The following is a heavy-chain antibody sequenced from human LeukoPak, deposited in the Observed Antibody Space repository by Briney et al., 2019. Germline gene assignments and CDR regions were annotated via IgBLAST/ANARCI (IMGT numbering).Heavy chain of an antibody. CDR2: ISTYNGNT. D-gene: IGHD2-15*01. V-gene: IGHV1-18*01. J-gene: IGHJ6*03. Sequence: ASVKVSCKASGYTFTSYGISWVRQAPGQGLEWMGWISTYNGNTNYAQKLQGRVTMTTDTSTSIAYMELRSLRSDDTAVYYCAREGSPFYYYYMDIWGKGTTVTVSS. CDR1: GYTFTSYG. CDR3: AREGSPFYYYYMDI.